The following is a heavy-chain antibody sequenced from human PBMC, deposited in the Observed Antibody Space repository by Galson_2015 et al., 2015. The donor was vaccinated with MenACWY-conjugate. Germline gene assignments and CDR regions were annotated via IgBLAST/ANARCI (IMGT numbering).Heavy chain of an antibody. Sequence: SLRLSCAASGFTFSSYAMSWVRQAPGKGLEWVSAISGSGGSTYYADSVKGRFTISRDNSKNTLYLQMNSLRAEDTAVYYCAKQARGLIAAAGDFDYWGQGTLVTVSS. V-gene: IGHV3-23*01. CDR3: AKQARGLIAAAGDFDY. J-gene: IGHJ4*02. D-gene: IGHD6-13*01. CDR2: ISGSGGST. CDR1: GFTFSSYA.